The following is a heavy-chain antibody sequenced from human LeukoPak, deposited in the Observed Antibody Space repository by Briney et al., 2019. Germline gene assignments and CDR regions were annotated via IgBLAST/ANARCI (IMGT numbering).Heavy chain of an antibody. Sequence: PSETLSLTCTVSGGSISSSSYYWGWIRQPPGKGLEWIGSIYYSGSTYYNPSLKSRVTISVDTSKNQFSLKLSSVTAADTAVYYCALFYYGSGSYPNDYRGQGTLVTVSS. CDR1: GGSISSSSYY. CDR2: IYYSGST. D-gene: IGHD3-10*01. J-gene: IGHJ4*02. V-gene: IGHV4-39*07. CDR3: ALFYYGSGSYPNDY.